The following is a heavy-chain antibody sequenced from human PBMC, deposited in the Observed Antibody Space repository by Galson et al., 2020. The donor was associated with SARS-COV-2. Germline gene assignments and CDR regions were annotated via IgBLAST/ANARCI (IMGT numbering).Heavy chain of an antibody. D-gene: IGHD2-15*01. CDR2: INHSGST. CDR3: ARGRWDIVVVVEGYYFDY. J-gene: IGHJ4*02. Sequence: ETLSLTCAVYGGSFSGYYWSWIRQPPGKGLEWIGEINHSGSTNYNPSLKSRVTISVDTSKNQFSLKLSSVTAAATAVYYCARGRWDIVVVVEGYYFDYWGQGTLVTVAS. V-gene: IGHV4-34*01. CDR1: GGSFSGYY.